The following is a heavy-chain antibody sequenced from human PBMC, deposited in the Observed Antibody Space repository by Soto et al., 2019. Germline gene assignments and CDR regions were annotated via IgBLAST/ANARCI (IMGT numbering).Heavy chain of an antibody. V-gene: IGHV3-72*01. CDR1: GFTFSDHY. Sequence: EVQLVESGGGLVQPGGSLRLSCAASGFTFSDHYMDWVRQAPGKGLEWVGRTRNKDNSYTTEYAAPVKGRFTIAREDSKNSLYLQMNSLKTEDTAVYYCARVLIGYSGYDYSYSFDYWGQGPLVTVSS. CDR2: TRNKDNSYTT. J-gene: IGHJ4*02. D-gene: IGHD5-12*01. CDR3: ARVLIGYSGYDYSYSFDY.